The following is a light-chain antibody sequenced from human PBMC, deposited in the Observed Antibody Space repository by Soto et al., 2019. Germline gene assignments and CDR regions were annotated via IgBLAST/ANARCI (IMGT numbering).Light chain of an antibody. Sequence: QSVLTQPASVSGSPGQSITISCTGTSSVFCGYTYFSWYQQHPGKSLKLFIYDFLIRPLGVFIRFSGSKFVNTASLTIFGLQAEDEADYYCSSYTTVSTYVFGTGTKVTVL. CDR2: DFL. V-gene: IGLV2-14*01. CDR1: SSVFCGYTY. J-gene: IGLJ1*01. CDR3: SSYTTVSTYV.